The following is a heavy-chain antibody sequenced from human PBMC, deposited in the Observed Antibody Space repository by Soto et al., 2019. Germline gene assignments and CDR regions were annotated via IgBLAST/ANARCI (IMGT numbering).Heavy chain of an antibody. J-gene: IGHJ6*02. CDR2: IYYSGST. D-gene: IGHD1-26*01. CDR1: GGSISSYY. CDR3: ARLGATYYYGMDV. V-gene: IGHV4-59*01. Sequence: WETLSLTCTVSGGSISSYYWSWIRQPPGKGLEWIGYIYYSGSTNYNPSLKSRVTISVDTSTNQFSLKLSSVTAADTAVYYCARLGATYYYGMDVWGQGTTVTVSS.